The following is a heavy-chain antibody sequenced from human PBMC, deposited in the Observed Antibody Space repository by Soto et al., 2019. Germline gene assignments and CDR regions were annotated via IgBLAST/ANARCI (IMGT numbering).Heavy chain of an antibody. CDR3: VRDNNWSYDY. D-gene: IGHD1-1*01. CDR2: IGPDGSNM. J-gene: IGHJ4*02. Sequence: PGGSLRLSCVASGITFRSRAMSWVRQAPGEGLEWVSHIGPDGSNMRDADSVQGRFTISRDNARNTLYLQMNSLRDEDTAVYYCVRDNNWSYDYWGQGILVTVSS. V-gene: IGHV3-74*01. CDR1: GITFRSRA.